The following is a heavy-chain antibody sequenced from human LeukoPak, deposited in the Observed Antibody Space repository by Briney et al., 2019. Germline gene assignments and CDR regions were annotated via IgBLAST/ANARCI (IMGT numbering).Heavy chain of an antibody. CDR3: ARGCSPGTCSPFDY. CDR1: GFTFSTYR. Sequence: PGGSLRLSCAASGFTFSTYRMNWVRQAPGKGLEWVSYISCSISTVYYADSVRGRFTISRDNAKNSLYLQMSSLRAEDTAVYYCARGCSPGTCSPFDYWGQGTLVTVSS. J-gene: IGHJ4*02. V-gene: IGHV3-48*01. D-gene: IGHD2-15*01. CDR2: ISCSISTV.